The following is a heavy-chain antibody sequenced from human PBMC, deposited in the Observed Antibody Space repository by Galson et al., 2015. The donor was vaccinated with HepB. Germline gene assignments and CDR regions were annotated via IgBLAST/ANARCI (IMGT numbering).Heavy chain of an antibody. V-gene: IGHV3-30*09. CDR2: ISSDGSNK. Sequence: SLRLSCAASGFTFSNYWMHWVRQAPGKGLEWVAIISSDGSNKFYADSVKGRFAISRDNSKSTLYLQMNSLRAEDTAIFYCAREGYSSNWWEMDYWGQGTLVTVSS. CDR3: AREGYSSNWWEMDY. CDR1: GFTFSNYW. D-gene: IGHD6-13*01. J-gene: IGHJ4*02.